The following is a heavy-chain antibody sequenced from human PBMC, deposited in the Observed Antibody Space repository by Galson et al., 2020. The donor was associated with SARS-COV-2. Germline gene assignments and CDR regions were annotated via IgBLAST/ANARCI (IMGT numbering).Heavy chain of an antibody. CDR2: IDPRGTYT. CDR1: GYNYTNYL. V-gene: IGHV5-10-1*01. J-gene: IGHJ4*02. Sequence: HGESLKISCKGSGYNYTNYLNNWVRHTPGKGLEWMGRIDPRGTYTKYSPSFQGHVTFSVDKSINTAYLQWSSLKTSDTAMYYCARPGARGYSYGLGAWGGGTLVIVSS. D-gene: IGHD5-18*01. CDR3: ARPGARGYSYGLGA.